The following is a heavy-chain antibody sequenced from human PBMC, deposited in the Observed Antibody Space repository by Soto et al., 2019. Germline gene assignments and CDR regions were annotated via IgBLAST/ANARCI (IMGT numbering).Heavy chain of an antibody. CDR2: ISGSGGST. D-gene: IGHD3-10*01. J-gene: IGHJ4*02. CDR1: GFTFSSYA. CDR3: AKGGKAMVRGVIIDY. Sequence: GGSLRLSCAASGFTFSSYAMSWVRQAPGKGLEWVSAISGSGGSTYYADSVKGRFTISRDNSKNTLYLQMNSLRAEDTAVYYGAKGGKAMVRGVIIDYWGQGTLVTVSS. V-gene: IGHV3-23*01.